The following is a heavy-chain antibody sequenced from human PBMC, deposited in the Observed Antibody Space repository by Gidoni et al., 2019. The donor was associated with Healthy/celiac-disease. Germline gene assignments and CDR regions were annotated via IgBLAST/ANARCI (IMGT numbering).Heavy chain of an antibody. V-gene: IGHV2-5*02. CDR1: GFSLSTSGVG. CDR2: IYWDDDK. J-gene: IGHJ2*01. Sequence: QITLKESGPTLVKPTQTLTLTCTFAGFSLSTSGVGVGWIRQPPGKALEWLALIYWDDDKRYSPSLKSSLTITKDTSKNQVVLTMTNMDPVDTATYYCAHTIAPRDGTTILFWYFDLWGRGTLVTVSS. D-gene: IGHD1-7*01. CDR3: AHTIAPRDGTTILFWYFDL.